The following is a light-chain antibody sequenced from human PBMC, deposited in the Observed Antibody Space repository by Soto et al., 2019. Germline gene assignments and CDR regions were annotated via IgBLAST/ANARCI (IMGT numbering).Light chain of an antibody. Sequence: QSFLTQPPSASGTPVQRVTISCSGSSSNIGSNTVNWYQQLPGTAPKLLIYSNNQRPSWVPDRFSGSKSGTSASLAISGLQYEDEDDYYCAPWDDRLXGYVVGTGTKVXV. CDR2: SNN. CDR1: SSNIGSNT. J-gene: IGLJ1*01. V-gene: IGLV1-44*01. CDR3: APWDDRLXGYV.